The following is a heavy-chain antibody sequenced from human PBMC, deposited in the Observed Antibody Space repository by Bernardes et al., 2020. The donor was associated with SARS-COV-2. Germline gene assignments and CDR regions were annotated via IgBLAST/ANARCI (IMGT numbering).Heavy chain of an antibody. CDR3: ATEGG. D-gene: IGHD3-16*01. CDR1: GGTFNSFS. J-gene: IGHJ1*01. V-gene: IGHV1-69*04. Sequence: SVKVSCKASGGTFNSFSVNWVRQAPGQGLEWVGRIISTLNVTNYAQKFQGRVTLTADKSTRTGYLYLSGLRSEDTAFYFCATEGGWGQGTLVTVSS. CDR2: IISTLNVT.